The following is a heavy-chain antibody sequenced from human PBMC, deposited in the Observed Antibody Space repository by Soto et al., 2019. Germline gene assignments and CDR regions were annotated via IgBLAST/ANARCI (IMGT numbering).Heavy chain of an antibody. Sequence: PGGSLRLSCAASGFTFGSRAMSWVRQAPGEGLEWVSTITDSGGDTKYADSVRGRFTISRDNSKNTLYLQMSSLRAEDSAVYYCATGSKDSYPGSRIFDFWGRGTLFTVSS. CDR1: GFTFGSRA. CDR2: ITDSGGDT. J-gene: IGHJ4*02. V-gene: IGHV3-23*01. D-gene: IGHD3-10*01. CDR3: ATGSKDSYPGSRIFDF.